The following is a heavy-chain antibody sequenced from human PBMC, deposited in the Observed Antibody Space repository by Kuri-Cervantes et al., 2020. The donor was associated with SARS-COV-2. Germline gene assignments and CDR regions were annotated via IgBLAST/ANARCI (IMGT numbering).Heavy chain of an antibody. D-gene: IGHD1-7*01. V-gene: IGHV1-24*01. CDR1: GYTLTELS. CDR2: FVPEDGET. J-gene: IGHJ6*02. CDR3: ATGHNRNYVSGGMDV. Sequence: ASVKVSCKVSGYTLTELSMNWGRQAPGKGLEWRGGFVPEDGETIHAQKFQGRVTMTEDTSTDKAYMELSSLRSEDTAAYYCATGHNRNYVSGGMDVWGQGTTVTVSS.